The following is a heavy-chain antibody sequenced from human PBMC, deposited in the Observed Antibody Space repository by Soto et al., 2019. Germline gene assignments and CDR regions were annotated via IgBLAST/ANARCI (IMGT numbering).Heavy chain of an antibody. D-gene: IGHD4-17*01. V-gene: IGHV1-69*09. J-gene: IGHJ4*02. CDR3: ATNYDSGGD. CDR1: GGTFGSYV. CDR2: IIPALGVT. Sequence: QVQLVQSGAEVKKPGSSVKVSCKASGGTFGSYVFSWVRQAPGQGLEWMGGIIPALGVTNYAQKFQGRVTITADQFTTTAYMVLSSLRSEDTAVYYCATNYDSGGDWGQGTLVTVSS.